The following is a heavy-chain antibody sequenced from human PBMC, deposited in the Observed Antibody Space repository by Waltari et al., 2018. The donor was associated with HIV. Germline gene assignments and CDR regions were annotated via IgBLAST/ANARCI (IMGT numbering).Heavy chain of an antibody. CDR2: INSDGSST. D-gene: IGHD2-21*02. Sequence: EVQLVESGGGLVQPGGSLRLSCAASGFTFSSYWMHWVRQAPGKGLVWVSRINSDGSSTSYADSGKGRFTISRDNAKNTLYLQMNSLRAEDTAVYYCARLAVTNAYYYYYGMDVWGQGTTVTVSS. J-gene: IGHJ6*02. V-gene: IGHV3-74*01. CDR1: GFTFSSYW. CDR3: ARLAVTNAYYYYYGMDV.